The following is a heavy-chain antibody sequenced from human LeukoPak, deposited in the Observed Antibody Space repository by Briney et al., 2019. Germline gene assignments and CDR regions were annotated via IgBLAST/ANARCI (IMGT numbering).Heavy chain of an antibody. CDR2: IYYSGST. J-gene: IGHJ4*02. D-gene: IGHD6-13*01. CDR3: ARAPGYSGSWYDY. CDR1: GGSISSYY. V-gene: IGHV4-59*01. Sequence: PSETLSLTCTDSGGSISSYYWSWIRQPPGKGLEWIGYIYYSGSTNYNPSLKSRVTISVDTSKNQFSLKLSSVTAADTAVYYCARAPGYSGSWYDYWGQGTLVTVSS.